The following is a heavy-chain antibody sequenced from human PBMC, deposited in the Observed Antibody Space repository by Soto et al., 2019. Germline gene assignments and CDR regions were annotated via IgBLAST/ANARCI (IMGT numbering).Heavy chain of an antibody. J-gene: IGHJ4*02. CDR3: ARSLRKATSVVSSREDDYDPGPEGY. D-gene: IGHD3-22*01. Sequence: GASVKVSCKASGYTFTGYYMHWVRQAPGQGLEWMGCINPNSGDANYAQKFQGRVTMTRDTSISTAYMELSRLRSADTAVYYCARSLRKATSVVSSREDDYDPGPEGYWGQGTLVTVSS. CDR2: INPNSGDA. CDR1: GYTFTGYY. V-gene: IGHV1-2*02.